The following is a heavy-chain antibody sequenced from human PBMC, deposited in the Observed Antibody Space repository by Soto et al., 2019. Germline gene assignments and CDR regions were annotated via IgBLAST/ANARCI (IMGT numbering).Heavy chain of an antibody. Sequence: ASVRVSCKTSGYTFSSYSINWVRQAPGQGLEWMAWISTNSGNTHYAERLQGRVTVTLDKTARTAFMEMWGLTSDDTAVYFCARDNGYYDFWGQGTLVTVSS. V-gene: IGHV1-18*01. D-gene: IGHD2-8*01. J-gene: IGHJ4*02. CDR3: ARDNGYYDF. CDR2: ISTNSGNT. CDR1: GYTFSSYS.